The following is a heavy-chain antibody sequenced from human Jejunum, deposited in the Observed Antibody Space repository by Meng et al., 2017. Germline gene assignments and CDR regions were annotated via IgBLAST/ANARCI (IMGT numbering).Heavy chain of an antibody. D-gene: IGHD3-22*01. CDR2: INPISGDT. Sequence: QVQLGQSGAEGKKTGASVKVCGKASGYTFSDYYMHGVRQAPGQGLEWMGRINPISGDTNYAQKFQGRVTMTRDTSISTAYMELSSLTSDDTAEYYCARENYDISGYYYSTFWGQGSLVTVSS. CDR1: GYTFSDYY. CDR3: ARENYDISGYYYSTF. J-gene: IGHJ4*02. V-gene: IGHV1-2*06.